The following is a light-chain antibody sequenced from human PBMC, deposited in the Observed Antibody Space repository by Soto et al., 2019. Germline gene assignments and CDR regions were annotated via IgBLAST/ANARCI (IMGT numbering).Light chain of an antibody. V-gene: IGLV2-11*01. CDR3: CSSAGSYTFWV. Sequence: QSALTQPRSVSGSPGQSVTISCTGTSSDVGDYNYVSWYQQYPGKAPKLVIYDVSKRPSGVPDRFSGSKSGNTASLTISGLLAADEADYYCCSSAGSYTFWVFGGGTKLTVL. CDR2: DVS. J-gene: IGLJ3*02. CDR1: SSDVGDYNY.